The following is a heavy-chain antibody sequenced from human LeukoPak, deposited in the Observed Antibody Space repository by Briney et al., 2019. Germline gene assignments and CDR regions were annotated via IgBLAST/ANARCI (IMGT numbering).Heavy chain of an antibody. J-gene: IGHJ6*02. V-gene: IGHV3-23*01. Sequence: GESLRLSCAASGFTFSNYAMSWVRQAPGKGLEWVSSIDASGGATYYADSVKGRFTISRDNSKNTLYLQMNSLRAEDTAVYYCARDRHNAPGAYYYYGMDVWGQGTTVTVSS. CDR2: IDASGGAT. CDR1: GFTFSNYA. D-gene: IGHD1-1*01. CDR3: ARDRHNAPGAYYYYGMDV.